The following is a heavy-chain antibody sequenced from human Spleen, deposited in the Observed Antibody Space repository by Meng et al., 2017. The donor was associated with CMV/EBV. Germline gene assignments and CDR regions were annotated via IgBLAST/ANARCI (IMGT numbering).Heavy chain of an antibody. CDR3: AKVKDSSGWYYFDY. V-gene: IGHV3-23*01. D-gene: IGHD6-19*01. Sequence: GESLKISCAASGFTFSSYAMSWVRQAPGKGLEWVSAISGSGGSTYYADSVKGRFTISRDNSKNTLYLQMNSLRAEDTDVYYCAKVKDSSGWYYFDYWGQGTLVTVSS. J-gene: IGHJ4*02. CDR1: GFTFSSYA. CDR2: ISGSGGST.